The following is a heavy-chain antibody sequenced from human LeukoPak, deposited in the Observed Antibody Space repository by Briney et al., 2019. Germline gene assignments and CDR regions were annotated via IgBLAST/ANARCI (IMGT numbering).Heavy chain of an antibody. CDR1: GFTFSSYW. Sequence: GGSLRLSCGASGFTFSSYWMSWVRQAPGKGLEWVANIKEDGSEEYYVDSVKGRFTNSRDNAKNSLYPQMNRLRAEDTAVYYCARGSSLDHDAFDIWGQGTMVTVSS. J-gene: IGHJ3*02. CDR3: ARGSSLDHDAFDI. CDR2: IKEDGSEE. V-gene: IGHV3-7*01.